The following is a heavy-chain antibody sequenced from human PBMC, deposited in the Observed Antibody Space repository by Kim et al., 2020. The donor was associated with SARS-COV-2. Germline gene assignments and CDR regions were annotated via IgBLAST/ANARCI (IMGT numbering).Heavy chain of an antibody. V-gene: IGHV4-38-2*02. CDR1: GYSISSGYY. Sequence: SETLSLTCTVSGYSISSGYYWGWIRQPPGKGLEWIGSIYHSGSTYYNPSLKSRVTISVDTSKNQFSLKLSSVTAADTAVYYCARDVAYYYDSSGNWAPWGQGTLVTVSS. D-gene: IGHD3-22*01. J-gene: IGHJ5*02. CDR2: IYHSGST. CDR3: ARDVAYYYDSSGNWAP.